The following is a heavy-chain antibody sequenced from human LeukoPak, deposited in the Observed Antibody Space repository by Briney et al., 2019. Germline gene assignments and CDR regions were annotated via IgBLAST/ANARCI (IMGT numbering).Heavy chain of an antibody. CDR2: LSSSGSAF. Sequence: PGGSLRLSCEDSGFTFRSYEMNWVRQAPGKGLEWIAYLSSSGSAFSYADSVKGRFTIARDNAKNSVYLEMNSLRAEDTAVYYCARDLSRSFSMIRGLIQHREFDFWGRGTLVTVSS. J-gene: IGHJ4*02. V-gene: IGHV3-48*03. CDR1: GFTFRSYE. CDR3: ARDLSRSFSMIRGLIQHREFDF. D-gene: IGHD3-10*01.